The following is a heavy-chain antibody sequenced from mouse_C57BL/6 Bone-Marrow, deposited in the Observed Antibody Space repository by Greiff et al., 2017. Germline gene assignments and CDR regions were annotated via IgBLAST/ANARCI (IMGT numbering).Heavy chain of an antibody. D-gene: IGHD1-1*01. J-gene: IGHJ4*01. CDR1: GFNIKDDY. Sequence: EVQLQQSGAELVRPGASVKLSCTASGFNIKDDYMHWVKQRPEQGLEWIGWIDPENGDTEYASKFQGKATITADTSSNTAYLQLSSLTSEDTAVYYCTLFYGPYAMDYWGQGTSVTVSS. CDR2: IDPENGDT. V-gene: IGHV14-4*01. CDR3: TLFYGPYAMDY.